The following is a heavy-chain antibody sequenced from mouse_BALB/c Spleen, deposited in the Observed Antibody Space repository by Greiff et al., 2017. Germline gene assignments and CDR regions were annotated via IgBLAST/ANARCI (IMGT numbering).Heavy chain of an antibody. V-gene: IGHV1-80*01. D-gene: IGHD2-10*02. CDR3: AKEYGNYAYFDY. CDR2: IYPGDGDT. Sequence: VQLQQSGAELVRPGSSVKISCKASGYAFSSYWMNWVKQRPGQGLEWIGQIYPGDGDTNYNGKFKGKATLTADKSSSTAYMQLSSLTSEDSVVYYCAKEYGNYAYFDYWGQGTTLTVSS. J-gene: IGHJ2*01. CDR1: GYAFSSYW.